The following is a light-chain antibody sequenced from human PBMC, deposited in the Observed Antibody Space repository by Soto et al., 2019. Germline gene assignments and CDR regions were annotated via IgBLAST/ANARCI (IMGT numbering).Light chain of an antibody. CDR3: MQALQTPPNT. CDR2: LGS. Sequence: DIVMTQSPLSLPVTPGEPASISCRSSQSLLHSNGYNYLDWYLQKPGQSPQLLIYLGSNRASGVHDRFSGSGSGTDFTLKISRVEAEDVGVYYCMQALQTPPNTFGGGTKVEIK. V-gene: IGKV2-28*01. J-gene: IGKJ4*01. CDR1: QSLLHSNGYNY.